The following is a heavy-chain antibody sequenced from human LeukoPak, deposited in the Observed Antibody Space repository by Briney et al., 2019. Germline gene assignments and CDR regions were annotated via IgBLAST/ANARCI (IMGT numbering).Heavy chain of an antibody. V-gene: IGHV1-18*01. CDR3: ARDRSGYCSTTSCYILGY. Sequence: ASVKVSCKASGYTFTSYGISWVRQAPGQGLEWMGWISAYNGNTNYAQKLQGRVTMTTDTSTSTVYMELSSLRSEDTAVYYCARDRSGYCSTTSCYILGYWGQGTLVTVSS. CDR2: ISAYNGNT. J-gene: IGHJ4*02. D-gene: IGHD2-2*02. CDR1: GYTFTSYG.